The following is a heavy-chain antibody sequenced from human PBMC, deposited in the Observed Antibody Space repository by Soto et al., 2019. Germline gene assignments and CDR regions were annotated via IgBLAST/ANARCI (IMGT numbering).Heavy chain of an antibody. CDR3: AKANPDVLRYFDWLPTSNWFDP. J-gene: IGHJ5*02. D-gene: IGHD3-9*01. CDR2: ISGSGGST. Sequence: GGSLRLSCAASGFTFSSYAISLVRQAPGKGLEWVSAISGSGGSTYYADSVKGRFTISRDNSKNTLYLQMNSLRAEDTAVYYCAKANPDVLRYFDWLPTSNWFDPWGQGTLVTVSS. V-gene: IGHV3-23*01. CDR1: GFTFSSYA.